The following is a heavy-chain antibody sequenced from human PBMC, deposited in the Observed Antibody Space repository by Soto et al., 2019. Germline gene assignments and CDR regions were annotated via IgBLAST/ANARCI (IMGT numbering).Heavy chain of an antibody. Sequence: QVQLVQSGAEVKQPGASVKVSCKASGYNFTSYGFTWVRQAPGQGLEWMGWISPYNGNTDYEQKLQGRVTMTTDTYTRTAYMAVRSLRSDDTAVYYCARAGHCTSSSCYRNNYNYYGMDVGGQGTTVTVSS. J-gene: IGHJ6*02. V-gene: IGHV1-18*01. CDR1: GYNFTSYG. CDR3: ARAGHCTSSSCYRNNYNYYGMDV. CDR2: ISPYNGNT. D-gene: IGHD6-13*01.